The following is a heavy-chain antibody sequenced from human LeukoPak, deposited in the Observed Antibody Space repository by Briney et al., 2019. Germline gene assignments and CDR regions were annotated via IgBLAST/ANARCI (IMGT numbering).Heavy chain of an antibody. D-gene: IGHD1-26*01. CDR2: IYYSGSS. CDR3: VRHRSGQAWLDP. CDR1: GDSVTSSSDC. Sequence: SETLSLTCTVAGDSVTSSSDCCGWIRQPPGKGLEWIGCIYYSGSSYYNSSLNSRVTISVDTSKNEFSLRLKSVTATDTALYDCVRHRSGQAWLDPWGQGTLVTVSS. J-gene: IGHJ5*02. V-gene: IGHV4-39*01.